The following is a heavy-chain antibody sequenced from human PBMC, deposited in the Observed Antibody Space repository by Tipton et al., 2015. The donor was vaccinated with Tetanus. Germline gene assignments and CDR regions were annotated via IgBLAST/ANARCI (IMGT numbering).Heavy chain of an antibody. CDR1: GYSFTSYW. V-gene: IGHV5-10-1*01. Sequence: VQLVQSGAEVKKPGESLRISCKGSGYSFTSYWISWVRQMPGKGLEWMGRIDPSDSYTNYSPSFQGHVTISADKSISTAYLQWSGLKASDTAMYYCARQGIVVVVAADFDYWGQGTLVTVSS. D-gene: IGHD2-15*01. J-gene: IGHJ4*02. CDR2: IDPSDSYT. CDR3: ARQGIVVVVAADFDY.